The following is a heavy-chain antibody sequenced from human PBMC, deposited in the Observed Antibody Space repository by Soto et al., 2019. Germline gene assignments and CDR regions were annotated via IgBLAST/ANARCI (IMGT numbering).Heavy chain of an antibody. CDR2: ISGSGGTT. J-gene: IGHJ4*02. V-gene: IGHV3-23*01. Sequence: GGSLRLSCAASGFTFSSSAMSWVRQAPGKGLEWVSTISGSGGTTYYADSVKGRFTISRDNSKNTLYLEMNSLRAEDTAAAIYYCAKVPSPYGSGSSPMYWGQGTLVTVSS. D-gene: IGHD3-10*01. CDR3: AKVPSPYGSGSSPMY. CDR1: GFTFSSSA.